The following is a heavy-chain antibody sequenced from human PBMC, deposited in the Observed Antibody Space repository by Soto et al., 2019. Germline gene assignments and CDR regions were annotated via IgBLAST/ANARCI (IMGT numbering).Heavy chain of an antibody. CDR2: IIPIFGTA. D-gene: IGHD3-3*01. CDR1: GGTFSSYA. V-gene: IGHV1-69*06. J-gene: IGHJ5*02. CDR3: ARDRLALRFLEWLCEFDP. Sequence: GXSVKVSCKASGGTFSSYAISWVRQAPGQGLEWMGGIIPIFGTANYAQKFQGRVTITADKSTSTAYMELSSLRSEDTAVYYCARDRLALRFLEWLCEFDPWGQGNLVTVSS.